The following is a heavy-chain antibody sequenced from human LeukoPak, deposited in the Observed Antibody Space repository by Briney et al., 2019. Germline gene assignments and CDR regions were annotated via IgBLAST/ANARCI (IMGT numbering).Heavy chain of an antibody. Sequence: ASVKVSCKASGYTFTSYGISWVRQAPGQGLEWMGWISAYNGNTNYAQKLQGRVTMTTDTSTSTAYMELRSLRSDDTAVYYCARRVPIRFLEWSYYMDVWGKGTTVTVSS. CDR2: ISAYNGNT. CDR3: ARRVPIRFLEWSYYMDV. D-gene: IGHD3-3*01. J-gene: IGHJ6*03. CDR1: GYTFTSYG. V-gene: IGHV1-18*01.